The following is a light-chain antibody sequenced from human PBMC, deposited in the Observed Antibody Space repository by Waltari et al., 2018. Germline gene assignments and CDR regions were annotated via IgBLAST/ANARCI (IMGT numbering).Light chain of an antibody. CDR1: NIGNTH. J-gene: IGLJ1*01. CDR3: GSRDSRGNHHSV. V-gene: IGLV3-19*01. CDR2: DKS. Sequence: SSVLPQPPAVSVAPGQTARIHRRGDNIGNTHARWYQQRPGQAPGLVIYDKSNRPSGIPDRFSGSSSGNTATLTISGAEAGDEAGYFCGSRDSRGNHHSVFGTGTRVTVL.